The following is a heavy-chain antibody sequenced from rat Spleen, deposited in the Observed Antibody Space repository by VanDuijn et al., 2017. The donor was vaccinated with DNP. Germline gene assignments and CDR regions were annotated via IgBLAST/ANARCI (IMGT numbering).Heavy chain of an antibody. V-gene: IGHV3-1*01. Sequence: EVQLQESGPGLVKPSQSLSLTCSVTGYSITSNYWAWIRKFPGNKMEWMGYISYSGSTGYNPSLKSRISITRDTSKRQFFLQLNSVTTEDTATYYCARSEYTTDYYCPNWFAYWGQGTLVTVSS. CDR2: ISYSGST. CDR3: ARSEYTTDYYCPNWFAY. CDR1: GYSITSNY. J-gene: IGHJ3*01. D-gene: IGHD1-6*01.